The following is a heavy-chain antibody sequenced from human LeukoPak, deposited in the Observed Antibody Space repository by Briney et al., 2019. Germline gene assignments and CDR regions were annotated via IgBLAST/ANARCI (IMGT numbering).Heavy chain of an antibody. CDR1: GFTFSSYI. V-gene: IGHV3-48*01. CDR3: ARGSGSAFDY. J-gene: IGHJ4*02. D-gene: IGHD2-15*01. CDR2: ISSSSSPM. Sequence: GGSLRLSCAASGFTFSSYIMNWVRQAPGKGLEWVSYISSSSSPMYYADSVKGRFTISRDNAKNSLYLQMNSLRAEDTAVYYCARGSGSAFDYWGQGTLVTVSS.